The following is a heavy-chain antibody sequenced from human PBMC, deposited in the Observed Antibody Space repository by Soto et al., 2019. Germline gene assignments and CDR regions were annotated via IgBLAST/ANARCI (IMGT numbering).Heavy chain of an antibody. CDR3: ASGYCSGGSCYSGPEYFQH. J-gene: IGHJ1*01. Sequence: GGSLRLSCAASGFTFSSYWMSWVRQAPGKGLEWVANIKQDGSEKYYVDSVKGRFTISRDNAKNSLYLQMNSLRAEDTAVYYCASGYCSGGSCYSGPEYFQHWGQGTLVTVSS. V-gene: IGHV3-7*01. CDR2: IKQDGSEK. CDR1: GFTFSSYW. D-gene: IGHD2-15*01.